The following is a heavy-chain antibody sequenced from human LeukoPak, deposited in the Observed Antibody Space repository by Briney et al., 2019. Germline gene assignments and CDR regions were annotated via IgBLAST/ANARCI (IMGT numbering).Heavy chain of an antibody. Sequence: SETLSLTCAVYGGSFSGYYWSWSRQPPGKGLEWSGEINHSGSTNYNPSLKSRVTISVDTSKNQFSLKLSSVTAADTAVYYCARSGITGTMRSYYYYMDVWGKGTTVTVSS. CDR3: ARSGITGTMRSYYYYMDV. CDR2: INHSGST. J-gene: IGHJ6*03. CDR1: GGSFSGYY. V-gene: IGHV4-34*01. D-gene: IGHD1-7*01.